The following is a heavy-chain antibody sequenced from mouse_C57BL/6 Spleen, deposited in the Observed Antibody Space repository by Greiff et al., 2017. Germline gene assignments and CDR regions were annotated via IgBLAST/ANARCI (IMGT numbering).Heavy chain of an antibody. CDR2: IHPNSGST. J-gene: IGHJ1*03. Sequence: VQLQQPGAELVKPGASVKLSCKASGYTFTSYWMHWVKQRPGQGLEWIGMIHPNSGSTNYNEKFKSKATLTVDKSSSTAYMQLSSLTSEDSAVYYCAREEGSWYFDVWGTGTTVTVSS. V-gene: IGHV1-64*01. CDR1: GYTFTSYW. CDR3: AREEGSWYFDV.